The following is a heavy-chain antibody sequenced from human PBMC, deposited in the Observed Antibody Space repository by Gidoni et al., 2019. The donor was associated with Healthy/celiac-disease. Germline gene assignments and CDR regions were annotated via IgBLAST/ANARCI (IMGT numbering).Heavy chain of an antibody. CDR2: IIPIFGTA. CDR1: GGTFSSYA. D-gene: IGHD2-21*02. CDR3: ASPIDCGGDCYPN. Sequence: QVQLVQSGAEVKKPGSSVKVSCQASGGTFSSYATSWVRQAPGLGREWMGGIIPIFGTANYAQKFQGRVTITADESTSTAYMELSSLRSEDTAVYYCASPIDCGGDCYPNWGQGTLVTVSS. J-gene: IGHJ4*02. V-gene: IGHV1-69*01.